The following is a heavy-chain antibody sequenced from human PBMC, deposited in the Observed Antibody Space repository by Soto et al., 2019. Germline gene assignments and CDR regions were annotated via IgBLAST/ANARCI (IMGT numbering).Heavy chain of an antibody. CDR2: IKSKTDGGTT. CDR1: GFTLSNAW. CDR3: TTGYYDFWSGYYVDY. J-gene: IGHJ4*02. Sequence: GGSLSLSCAASGFTLSNAWMSWVRQAPGKGLEWVGRIKSKTDGGTTDYAAPVKGRFTISRDDSKNTLYLQMNSLKTEDTAVYYCTTGYYDFWSGYYVDYWGQGTLVTVPS. V-gene: IGHV3-15*01. D-gene: IGHD3-3*01.